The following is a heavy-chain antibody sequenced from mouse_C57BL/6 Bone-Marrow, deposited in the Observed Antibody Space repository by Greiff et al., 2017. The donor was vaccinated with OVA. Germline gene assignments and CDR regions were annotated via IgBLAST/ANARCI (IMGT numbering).Heavy chain of an antibody. CDR2: ISYDGSN. J-gene: IGHJ1*03. CDR1: GYSITSGYY. D-gene: IGHD1-1*01. CDR3: ARRYYGSRYWYFDV. V-gene: IGHV3-6*01. Sequence: EVKLMESGPGLVKPSQSLSLTCSVTGYSITSGYYWNWIRQFPGNKLEWMGYISYDGSNNYNPSLKNRISITRDTSKNQFFLKLNSVTTEDTATYDCARRYYGSRYWYFDVWGTGTTVTVSS.